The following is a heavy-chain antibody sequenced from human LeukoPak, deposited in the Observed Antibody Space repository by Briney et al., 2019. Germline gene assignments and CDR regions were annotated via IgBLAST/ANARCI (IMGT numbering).Heavy chain of an antibody. J-gene: IGHJ2*01. CDR3: ARDRDKSWSGYSSDWYFDL. V-gene: IGHV4-59*01. Sequence: KPSETLSLTCFVSGGSISDYYWSWIRQSSGKGLEWIGYISYSGSTKYNPSLERRVTMSVEKTSNQFSLKLNFVTDADTAVYYCARDRDKSWSGYSSDWYFDLWGRGTLVTVSS. CDR2: ISYSGST. CDR1: GGSISDYY. D-gene: IGHD3-3*01.